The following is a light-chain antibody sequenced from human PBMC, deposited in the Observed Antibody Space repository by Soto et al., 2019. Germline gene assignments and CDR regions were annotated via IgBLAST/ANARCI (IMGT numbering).Light chain of an antibody. CDR2: KAS. Sequence: DIQMTQSPSTLSGSVGDRVTITCRASQTISSWLAWYQQKPGKAPKLLIYKASTLKSGVPSRFSGSGFGTEFTLTINGLLPEDFVTYYCQQYNNWPSFGQGTKVDIK. CDR1: QTISSW. V-gene: IGKV1-5*03. J-gene: IGKJ1*01. CDR3: QQYNNWPS.